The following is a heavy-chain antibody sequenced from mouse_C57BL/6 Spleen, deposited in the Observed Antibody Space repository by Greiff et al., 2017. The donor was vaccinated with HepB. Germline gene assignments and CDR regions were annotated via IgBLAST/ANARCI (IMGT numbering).Heavy chain of an antibody. J-gene: IGHJ1*01. Sequence: QVQLQQSGAELVKPGASVKISCKASGFAFSGYWMHWVKQRPGQGLEWIGQIYPGDGDTKYTGKFQGKATLTADTSSNTAYMQLSSLTSEDTAVYYCTTSVCGRGTWYVDVWGPGTTLTVSS. V-gene: IGHV1-80*01. CDR2: IYPGDGDT. CDR1: GFAFSGYW. D-gene: IGHD1-1*01. CDR3: TTSVCGRGTWYVDV.